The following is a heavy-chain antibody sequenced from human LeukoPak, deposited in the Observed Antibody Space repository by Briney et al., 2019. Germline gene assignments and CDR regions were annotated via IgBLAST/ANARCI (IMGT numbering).Heavy chain of an antibody. Sequence: SETLSLTCVVPGGSLSGSFSSYFWTWIRQPPGKGLEWIGEINRRGNTNYNPSLKSRVTMSVDTSKNDLSLELTSLTAADTAVYYCARSYYGSGSYYNWFDPWGQGTLVTVSS. J-gene: IGHJ5*02. D-gene: IGHD3-10*01. V-gene: IGHV4-34*01. CDR2: INRRGNT. CDR1: GGSLSGSFSSYF. CDR3: ARSYYGSGSYYNWFDP.